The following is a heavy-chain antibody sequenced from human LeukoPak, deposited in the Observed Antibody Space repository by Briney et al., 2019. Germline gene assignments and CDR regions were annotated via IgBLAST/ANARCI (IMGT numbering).Heavy chain of an antibody. J-gene: IGHJ6*03. D-gene: IGHD3-3*01. CDR2: IYTSGST. CDR1: GDSISSYY. CDR3: ARVAYDFWSGYFDYYYYYMDV. Sequence: SETLSLTCSVSGDSISSYYWTWIRQPAGKGLEWIGRIYTSGSTNYNPSLKSRVTMSVDTSKNQFSLKLSSVTAADTAVYYCARVAYDFWSGYFDYYYYYMDVWGKGTTVTVSS. V-gene: IGHV4-4*07.